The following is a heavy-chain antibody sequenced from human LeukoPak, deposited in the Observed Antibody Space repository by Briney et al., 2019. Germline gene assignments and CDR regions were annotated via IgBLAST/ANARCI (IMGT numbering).Heavy chain of an antibody. Sequence: ESGPTLVNPSETLSLTCTVSGGSIRSSSYYWGWIRQPPGKGLEWLGSLYYSGSTYYNPSLKSRATISVDTSKNQFSLGLNSLTAADTAVYYCATPDLRNCSGGSCYYFDYWGQGALVTVSS. CDR1: GGSIRSSSYY. V-gene: IGHV4-39*01. CDR2: LYYSGST. J-gene: IGHJ4*02. CDR3: ATPDLRNCSGGSCYYFDY. D-gene: IGHD2-15*01.